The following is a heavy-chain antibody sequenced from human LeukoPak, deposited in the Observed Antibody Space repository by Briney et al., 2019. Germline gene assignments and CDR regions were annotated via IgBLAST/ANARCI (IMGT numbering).Heavy chain of an antibody. CDR3: ARDLDFYLDY. Sequence: PSETLSLTCTVSGGSITSYYWSWIRQPPGKGLGWIGYIYYSGSTNYNPSLKSRVIMSVDTSKNQFSLKLSSVTAADTAVYFCARDLDFYLDYWGQGTLVTVSS. D-gene: IGHD2/OR15-2a*01. J-gene: IGHJ4*02. V-gene: IGHV4-59*01. CDR2: IYYSGST. CDR1: GGSITSYY.